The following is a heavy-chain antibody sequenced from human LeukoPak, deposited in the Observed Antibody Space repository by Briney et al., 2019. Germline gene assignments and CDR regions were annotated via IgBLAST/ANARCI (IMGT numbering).Heavy chain of an antibody. CDR2: IYTSGST. J-gene: IGHJ3*02. CDR1: GGSISSYY. D-gene: IGHD3-22*01. Sequence: SETLSLTCTVSGGSISSYYWSWIRQPAGKGLEWIGRIYTSGSTNYNPSLKSRVTMSVDTSKNQFSLKLSSVTAADTAVYYCARGWPCVVESYYDSSGYYCMDIWGQGTMVTVSS. V-gene: IGHV4-4*07. CDR3: ARGWPCVVESYYDSSGYYCMDI.